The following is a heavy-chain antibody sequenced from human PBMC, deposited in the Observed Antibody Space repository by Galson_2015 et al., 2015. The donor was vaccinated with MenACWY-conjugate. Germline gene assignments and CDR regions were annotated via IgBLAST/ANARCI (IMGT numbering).Heavy chain of an antibody. CDR3: ARDPNWNLRGYYYGMDV. Sequence: SLRLSCAASGFTFSDYYMSWIRQAPGKGLEWVSYISSSSSYTNYADSVKGRFTISRDNAKNSLYLQMNSLRAEDTAVYYCARDPNWNLRGYYYGMDVWGQGTTVTVSS. CDR1: GFTFSDYY. V-gene: IGHV3-11*06. CDR2: ISSSSSYT. D-gene: IGHD1-1*01. J-gene: IGHJ6*02.